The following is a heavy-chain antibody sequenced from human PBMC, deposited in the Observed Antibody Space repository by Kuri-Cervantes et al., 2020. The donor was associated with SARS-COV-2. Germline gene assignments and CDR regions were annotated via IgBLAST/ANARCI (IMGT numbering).Heavy chain of an antibody. CDR1: GYTFTSYY. D-gene: IGHD2-21*02. J-gene: IGHJ5*02. CDR3: AKCDYGDSNSFAP. V-gene: IGHV1-46*01. CDR2: INPSGGST. Sequence: ASVKVSCKASGYTFTSYYMHWVRQAPGQGLEWMGIINPSGGSTSYAQKFQGRVTMTRDTSTSTVYMELSSLTSGDTATYFCAKCDYGDSNSFAPWGQGTQVTVSS.